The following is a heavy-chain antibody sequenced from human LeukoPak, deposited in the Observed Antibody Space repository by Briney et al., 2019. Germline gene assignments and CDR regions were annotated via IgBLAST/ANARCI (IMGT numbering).Heavy chain of an antibody. D-gene: IGHD4-23*01. CDR2: ISSSSSTI. J-gene: IGHJ4*02. CDR1: GFTFSSYS. Sequence: GGSLRLSCAAPGFTFSSYSMNWVRQAPGKGLEWVSYISSSSSTIYYADSVKGRFTISRDNAKNSLYLQMNSLRAEDTAVYYCASLSLRWSDYWGQGTLVTVSS. V-gene: IGHV3-48*04. CDR3: ASLSLRWSDY.